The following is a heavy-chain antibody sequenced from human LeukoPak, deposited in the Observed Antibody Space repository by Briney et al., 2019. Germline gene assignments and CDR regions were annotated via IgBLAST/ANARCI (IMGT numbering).Heavy chain of an antibody. CDR2: ISYDGSNK. D-gene: IGHD1-26*01. Sequence: GGSLRLSCAASGFTFSSYGMHWVRQAPGKGLEWVAVISYDGSNKYYADSVKGRFTISRDNSKNTLYLQMNSLRAEDTAVYYCAKDSYSGSYDYWGQGTLVTVSS. CDR1: GFTFSSYG. CDR3: AKDSYSGSYDY. J-gene: IGHJ4*02. V-gene: IGHV3-30*18.